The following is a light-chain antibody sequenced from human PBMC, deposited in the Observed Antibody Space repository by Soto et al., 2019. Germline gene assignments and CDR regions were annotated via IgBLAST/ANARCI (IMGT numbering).Light chain of an antibody. CDR2: GAS. J-gene: IGKJ1*01. CDR1: QSVSSSY. Sequence: EVVWTQSPASLCLSPGETATISCRASQSVSSSYFAWYQQKPGQAPRLLIYGASSRATGIPDRFSGSGSGTDFTLTISRLEPEDCAVYYCQQYSSSSWTFGQGTKVDIK. V-gene: IGKV3-20*01. CDR3: QQYSSSSWT.